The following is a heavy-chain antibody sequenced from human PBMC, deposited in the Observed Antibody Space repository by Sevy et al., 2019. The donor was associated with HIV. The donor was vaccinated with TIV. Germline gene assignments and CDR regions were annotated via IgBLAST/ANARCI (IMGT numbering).Heavy chain of an antibody. Sequence: GGSLRLSCAASGFTFSSYAMSWVRQAPGKRLEWVSAISGSGGSTYYADSVKGRFTISRDNSKNTLYLQMNSLRAEDTAVYYCAKLVDIVVVVAASAGYFDYSGQGTLVTVSS. D-gene: IGHD2-15*01. CDR2: ISGSGGST. V-gene: IGHV3-23*01. J-gene: IGHJ4*02. CDR3: AKLVDIVVVVAASAGYFDY. CDR1: GFTFSSYA.